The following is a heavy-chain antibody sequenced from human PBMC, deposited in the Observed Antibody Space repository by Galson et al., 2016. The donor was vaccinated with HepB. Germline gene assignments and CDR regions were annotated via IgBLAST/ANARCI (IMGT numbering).Heavy chain of an antibody. V-gene: IGHV3-48*01. CDR1: GFTFSTHC. J-gene: IGHJ3*02. CDR2: MNRGSSTI. Sequence: SLRLSCAASGFTFSTHCMNWVRQAPGKGLEWVSYMNRGSSTIYYADPVKGRFTISRDNANNSLYLQLTSLRAEDTAVYYCARDGYSGSLSLGSAFDIWGQGTVVTVSS. D-gene: IGHD5-12*01. CDR3: ARDGYSGSLSLGSAFDI.